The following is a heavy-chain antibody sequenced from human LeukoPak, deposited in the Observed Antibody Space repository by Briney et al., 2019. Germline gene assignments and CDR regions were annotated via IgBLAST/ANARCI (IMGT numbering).Heavy chain of an antibody. CDR1: GFTFSSYA. V-gene: IGHV3-23*01. J-gene: IGHJ4*02. Sequence: PGGSLRLSCAASGFTFSSYAMSWVRQAPGKGLEWVSAISGSGGSTYYADSVKGRFTISRDNSKNTLYLQMNSLRAEDTAVYYRAKGGDYYDSSGLDYWGQGTLVTVSS. D-gene: IGHD3-22*01. CDR2: ISGSGGST. CDR3: AKGGDYYDSSGLDY.